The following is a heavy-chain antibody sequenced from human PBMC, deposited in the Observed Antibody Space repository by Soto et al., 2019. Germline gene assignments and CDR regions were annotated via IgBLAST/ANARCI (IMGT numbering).Heavy chain of an antibody. V-gene: IGHV4-4*02. CDR3: ARAQRRYTNLEY. J-gene: IGHJ4*02. CDR1: GGSISSLNW. D-gene: IGHD3-16*02. Sequence: SETLSLTCAVSGGSISSLNWWIWVRQPPGKGLEWIGEIYHTGTTNYNPSLRSRVTISVDNSRDQFSLDLNSVTPADTAVYYCARAQRRYTNLEYWGQGTLVTVSS. CDR2: IYHTGTT.